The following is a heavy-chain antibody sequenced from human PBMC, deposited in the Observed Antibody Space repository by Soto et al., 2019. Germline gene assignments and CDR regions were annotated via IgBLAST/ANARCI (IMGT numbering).Heavy chain of an antibody. J-gene: IGHJ4*02. CDR2: ISNSETT. D-gene: IGHD3-16*02. V-gene: IGHV4-61*01. CDR1: GVSVSGGSFL. CDR3: APGGLHFGQFSLGNFDS. Sequence: SETLSLTCTVSGVSVSGGSFLWCWIRQPLGKTLEWLGCISNSETTNSNPSLKSRVTLSLDTSRNTFSRKLHSQTAADTAAYFCAPGGLHFGQFSLGNFDSWGQETRVTVSS.